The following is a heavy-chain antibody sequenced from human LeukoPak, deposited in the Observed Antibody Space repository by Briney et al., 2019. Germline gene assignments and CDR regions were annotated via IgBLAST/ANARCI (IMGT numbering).Heavy chain of an antibody. Sequence: SVKDSCKASGGTFSSYAISWVRQAPGQGLEWRGGIIPIFGTANYAQKFQGRVTITADESTSTAYMELSSLRSEDTAVYYCARDQNPTGYSSGWYAFDYWGQGTLVTVSS. V-gene: IGHV1-69*01. D-gene: IGHD6-19*01. J-gene: IGHJ4*02. CDR3: ARDQNPTGYSSGWYAFDY. CDR2: IIPIFGTA. CDR1: GGTFSSYA.